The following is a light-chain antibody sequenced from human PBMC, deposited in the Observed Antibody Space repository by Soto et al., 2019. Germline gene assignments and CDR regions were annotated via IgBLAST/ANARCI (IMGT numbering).Light chain of an antibody. CDR2: GDT. Sequence: QSVLTQPPSVSGAPGQRVTISCTGSSSNIGAGYDAHWYQQLPGKVPKLLIYGDTNRPSGVPDRFSGSKSGTSASLAIPGRPPEDEADYYCQSYDNSLSGPVFGPGTKLTVL. V-gene: IGLV1-40*01. J-gene: IGLJ1*01. CDR1: SSNIGAGYD. CDR3: QSYDNSLSGPV.